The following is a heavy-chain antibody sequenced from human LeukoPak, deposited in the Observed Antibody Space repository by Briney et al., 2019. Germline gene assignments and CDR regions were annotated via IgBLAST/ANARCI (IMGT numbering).Heavy chain of an antibody. CDR1: GYTFTSYA. Sequence: GASVKVSCKASGYTFTSYAMNWVRQAPGQGLEWMGWINTNTGNPTYAQGFTGRFVFSLDTSVSTAYLQISSLKAEDTAVYYCARDRSIRRAYYDILTGYYRSGEVAYWGQGTLVTVSS. CDR2: INTNTGNP. CDR3: ARDRSIRRAYYDILTGYYRSGEVAY. V-gene: IGHV7-4-1*02. D-gene: IGHD3-9*01. J-gene: IGHJ4*02.